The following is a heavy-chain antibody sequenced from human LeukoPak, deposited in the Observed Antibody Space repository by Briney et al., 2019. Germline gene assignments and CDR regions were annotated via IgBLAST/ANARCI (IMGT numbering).Heavy chain of an antibody. D-gene: IGHD1-26*01. CDR3: AAGGSYPDAFDI. CDR2: IYSGGST. Sequence: GGSLRLSCAASGFTFSSYAMSWVRQAPGKGLEWVSVIYSGGSTYYADSVKGRFTISRHNSKNTLYLQMNSLRAEDTAVYYCAAGGSYPDAFDIWGQGTMVTVSS. V-gene: IGHV3-53*04. J-gene: IGHJ3*02. CDR1: GFTFSSYA.